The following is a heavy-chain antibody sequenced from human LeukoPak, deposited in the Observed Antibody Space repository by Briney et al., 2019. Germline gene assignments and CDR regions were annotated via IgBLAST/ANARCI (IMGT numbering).Heavy chain of an antibody. Sequence: GGSLRLTCAASGFTVSSNYMSWVRQDPGKGLEWVLVIYSGGSTYYADTVTGRFTISRDNSKNTLDLQMNSLRAADTAVYYCARDSSGYSTNWGQGTLVTVSS. CDR2: IYSGGST. J-gene: IGHJ4*02. D-gene: IGHD3-22*01. V-gene: IGHV3-66*02. CDR3: ARDSSGYSTN. CDR1: GFTVSSNY.